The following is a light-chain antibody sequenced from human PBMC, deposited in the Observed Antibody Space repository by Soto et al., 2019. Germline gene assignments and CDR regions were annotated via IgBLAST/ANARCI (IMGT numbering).Light chain of an antibody. Sequence: DIQMTQSPSTLSASVGDRVTVTCRASQSIGTWLAWYQQKPGKAPKLHIYQASTLQSGVPSRFSGSGSGTEFTLTISSLQPDDFATYYCQQYNIYSRTFGQGTKVDIK. CDR2: QAS. CDR1: QSIGTW. J-gene: IGKJ1*01. CDR3: QQYNIYSRT. V-gene: IGKV1-5*03.